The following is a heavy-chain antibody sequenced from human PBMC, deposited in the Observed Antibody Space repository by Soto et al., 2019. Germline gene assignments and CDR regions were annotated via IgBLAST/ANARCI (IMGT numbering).Heavy chain of an antibody. V-gene: IGHV4-34*01. J-gene: IGHJ4*02. D-gene: IGHD1-26*01. Sequence: SETLSLTCAVYGGSFSGYYWSWIRQPPGKGLEWIGEINHSGSTNYNPSLKSRVTISVDTSKNQFSLKLSSVTAADTAVYYCAIIPIRLVGATDYFDYWGQGTLVTVSS. CDR2: INHSGST. CDR1: GGSFSGYY. CDR3: AIIPIRLVGATDYFDY.